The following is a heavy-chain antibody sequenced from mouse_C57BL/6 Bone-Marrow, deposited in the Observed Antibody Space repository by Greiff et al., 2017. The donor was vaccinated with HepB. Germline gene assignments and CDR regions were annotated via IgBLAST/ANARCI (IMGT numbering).Heavy chain of an antibody. CDR1: GYTFTDHT. Sequence: VQLQQSDAELVKPGASVKISCKVSGYTFTDHTIHWMKQRPEQGLEWIGYIYPRDGSTKYNEKFKGKATLTADKSSSTAYMQLNSLTSEDSAVYFCARGGDYGSNRYYFDYWGQGTTLTVSS. CDR2: IYPRDGST. V-gene: IGHV1-78*01. CDR3: ARGGDYGSNRYYFDY. D-gene: IGHD1-1*01. J-gene: IGHJ2*01.